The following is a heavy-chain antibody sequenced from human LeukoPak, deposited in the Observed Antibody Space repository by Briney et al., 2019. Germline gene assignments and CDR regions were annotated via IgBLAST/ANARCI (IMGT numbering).Heavy chain of an antibody. D-gene: IGHD2-15*01. CDR2: IYYSGST. Sequence: NPSETLSLTCSVSGGSISSSSYYWGWIRQPPGKGLEWIGSIYYSGSTYYNPSLNSRVTTSVDTSKNQFSLKLSSVTAADTAVYYCARHVVYCSGGSCHPFDYWGQGTLVTVSS. J-gene: IGHJ4*02. CDR3: ARHVVYCSGGSCHPFDY. V-gene: IGHV4-39*01. CDR1: GGSISSSSYY.